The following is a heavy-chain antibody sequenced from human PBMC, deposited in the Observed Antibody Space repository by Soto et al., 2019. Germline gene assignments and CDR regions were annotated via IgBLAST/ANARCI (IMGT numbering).Heavy chain of an antibody. CDR2: IVPIFGTA. J-gene: IGHJ5*02. Sequence: QVQLVQSGAEVKKPGSSVKVSCKASGGTFSSYAISWVRQAPGQGLEWMGGIVPIFGTANYAQKFQGRVTITADESTSTAYMELSSLRSEDTAVYYCAWGDSGWSKGYNWFDPWGQGTLVTVSS. D-gene: IGHD6-19*01. V-gene: IGHV1-69*01. CDR1: GGTFSSYA. CDR3: AWGDSGWSKGYNWFDP.